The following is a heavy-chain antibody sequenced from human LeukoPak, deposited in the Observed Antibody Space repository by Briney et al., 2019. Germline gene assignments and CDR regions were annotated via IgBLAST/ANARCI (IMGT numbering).Heavy chain of an antibody. D-gene: IGHD1-26*01. V-gene: IGHV1-69*06. CDR1: GGTFSSYA. CDR2: IIPIFGTA. Sequence: ASVKVSCMASGGTFSSYAISWVRQAPGQGLEWMGRIIPIFGTANYAQKFQGRVTITADKSTRTAYMELSSLRSEDTAVYYCARVSIRWELQNPFLGWGQGTLVTVSS. CDR3: ARVSIRWELQNPFLG. J-gene: IGHJ4*02.